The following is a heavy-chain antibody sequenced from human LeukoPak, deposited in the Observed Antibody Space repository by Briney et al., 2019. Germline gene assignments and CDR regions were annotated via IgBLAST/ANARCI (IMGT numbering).Heavy chain of an antibody. CDR1: GFTFSSYS. J-gene: IGHJ4*02. V-gene: IGHV3-21*01. D-gene: IGHD2-8*01. Sequence: SGGSLRLSCAASGFTFSSYSMNWVRQAARKGLEWVSSISSSSSYIDYADSVKGRFTISRDNAKNSLYLQMNSLRAEDTAVYYCASQTKRPNWGQGTLVTVSS. CDR3: ASQTKRPN. CDR2: ISSSSSYI.